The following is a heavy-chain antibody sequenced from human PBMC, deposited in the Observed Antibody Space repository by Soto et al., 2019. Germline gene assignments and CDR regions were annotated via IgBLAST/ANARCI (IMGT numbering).Heavy chain of an antibody. CDR2: INHNSGTI. D-gene: IGHD5-12*01. CDR3: LRDRRYTGYDLEY. Sequence: EVQLVDSWGGLIQPAGSLRLSCAASGFPFRTYAMNWVRQAPGKGLEWVSYINHNSGTIYYAGSVKGRFTISRDNAKNSLDLQMNSMRHEETAVSYCLRDRRYTGYDLEYSGQGTLVTVSS. V-gene: IGHV3-48*02. J-gene: IGHJ4*02. CDR1: GFPFRTYA.